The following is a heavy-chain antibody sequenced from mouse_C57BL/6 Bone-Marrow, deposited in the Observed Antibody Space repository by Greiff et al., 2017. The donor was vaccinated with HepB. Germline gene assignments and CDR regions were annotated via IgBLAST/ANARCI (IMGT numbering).Heavy chain of an antibody. CDR3: ARTDCYDGGYFDV. CDR1: GYTFTDYY. Sequence: VQLQQSGPELVKPGASVKISCKASGYTFTDYYMNWVKQSHGKSLEWIGEINPNNGGTSYNQKFKGKATLTVDKSSSTAYMELRSLTYENSADYCYARTDCYDGGYFDVCDTGTTVTVSS. J-gene: IGHJ1*03. D-gene: IGHD2-12*01. CDR2: INPNNGGT. V-gene: IGHV1-26*01.